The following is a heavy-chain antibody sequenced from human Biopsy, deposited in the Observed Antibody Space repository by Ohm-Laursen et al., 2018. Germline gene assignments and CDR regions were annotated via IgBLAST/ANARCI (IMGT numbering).Heavy chain of an antibody. J-gene: IGHJ5*02. CDR2: VNPKKGDT. Sequence: SVKVSCKTPGHPFTDDQIHWVREAPGPGLEWMGLVNPKKGDTRYAQNFPGRVTMTSDVSAASAYMELTGLTADDTAVYFCSREQHYYSAWGQGTLVTVSS. CDR1: GHPFTDDQ. CDR3: SREQHYYSA. V-gene: IGHV1-2*06. D-gene: IGHD2-21*02.